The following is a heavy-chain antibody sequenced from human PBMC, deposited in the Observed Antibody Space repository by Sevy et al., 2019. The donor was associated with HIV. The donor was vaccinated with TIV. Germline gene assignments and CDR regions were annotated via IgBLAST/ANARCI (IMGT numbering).Heavy chain of an antibody. CDR2: ISYDGSNK. V-gene: IGHV3-30-3*01. J-gene: IGHJ4*02. CDR3: AREDDFWSYFDY. Sequence: GGSLRLSCVASGFTFSSYAMHWVRQAPGKGLEWVAVISYDGSNKYYADSVKGRFTISRDNSKNTLYLQMNSLRAEDTAVYYCAREDDFWSYFDYWGQGTLVTVSS. CDR1: GFTFSSYA. D-gene: IGHD3-3*01.